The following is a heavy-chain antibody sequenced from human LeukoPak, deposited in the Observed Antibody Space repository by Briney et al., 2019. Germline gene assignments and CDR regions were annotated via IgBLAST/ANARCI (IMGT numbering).Heavy chain of an antibody. Sequence: PGGSPRLSCAASGFTFSSYSMNWVRQAPGKGLEWVSSISSSSSYIYHADSVKGRFTISRDNAKNSLYLQMNSLRAEDTAVYYCARDRHHRFGELFPWGQGTRVTVSS. CDR2: ISSSSSYI. D-gene: IGHD3-10*01. CDR1: GFTFSSYS. V-gene: IGHV3-21*01. J-gene: IGHJ4*02. CDR3: ARDRHHRFGELFP.